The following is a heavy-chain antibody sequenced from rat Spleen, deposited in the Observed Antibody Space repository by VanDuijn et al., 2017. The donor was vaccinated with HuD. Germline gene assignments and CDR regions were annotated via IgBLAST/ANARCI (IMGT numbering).Heavy chain of an antibody. V-gene: IGHV5-20*01. CDR2: ISYDGGNT. D-gene: IGHD4-6*01. CDR3: AKDPFGGIFDY. J-gene: IGHJ2*01. CDR1: GFTFSSFA. Sequence: EVQLVESGGGLVQPGRSMKLSCAASGFTFSSFAMAWVRQAPTKGLEWVASISYDGGNTYYRDSVKGRFTISRDNAKSSLYLQMDSLRSEDTSTYYCAKDPFGGIFDYWGQGVMVTVSS.